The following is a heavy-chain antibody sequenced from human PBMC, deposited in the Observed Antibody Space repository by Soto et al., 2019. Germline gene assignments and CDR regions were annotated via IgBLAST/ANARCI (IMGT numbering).Heavy chain of an antibody. CDR1: GFTFSGHG. J-gene: IGHJ6*02. V-gene: IGHV3-33*01. Sequence: QVQLVESGGGVVQSGRSLRLSCAASGFTFSGHGMHWVRQAPGKGLEWVAIIWYDGSNKYYADSVKGRFTISKDNSKNTLYLQMDSLRAEDTAVYYCTRDPIGTFYGMDVWGQGTTVTVSS. CDR2: IWYDGSNK. CDR3: TRDPIGTFYGMDV.